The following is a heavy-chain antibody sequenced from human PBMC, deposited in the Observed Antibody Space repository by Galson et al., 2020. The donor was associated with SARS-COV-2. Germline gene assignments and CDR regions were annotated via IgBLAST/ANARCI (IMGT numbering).Heavy chain of an antibody. CDR1: GFTFSNSA. CDR2: ISNDGTKK. Sequence: TGGSLRLSCAASGFTFSNSAFHWVRRAPGKGLEWVAVISNDGTKKYYTESVKGRFTISRDNSENTLYLQMSNLRGEDTAVYFCARDTVCTGCFFEAYYYGMDVWGQGTTVTVSS. CDR3: ARDTVCTGCFFEAYYYGMDV. D-gene: IGHD2-2*01. V-gene: IGHV3-30*04. J-gene: IGHJ6*02.